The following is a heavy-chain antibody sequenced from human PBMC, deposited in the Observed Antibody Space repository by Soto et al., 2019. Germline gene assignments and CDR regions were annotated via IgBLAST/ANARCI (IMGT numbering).Heavy chain of an antibody. CDR3: AKVWEMTLTTRNYNYGMDV. Sequence: PGGSLRLSCSASGFTFSSYAIHWVRQAPGKGLEYVSAISSNGGSTYYADSVKGRFTISRDNSKNTLYLQMSSLRAEDTAVYYCAKVWEMTLTTRNYNYGMDVWGQGTTVTVSS. CDR2: ISSNGGST. V-gene: IGHV3-64D*06. J-gene: IGHJ6*02. D-gene: IGHD4-17*01. CDR1: GFTFSSYA.